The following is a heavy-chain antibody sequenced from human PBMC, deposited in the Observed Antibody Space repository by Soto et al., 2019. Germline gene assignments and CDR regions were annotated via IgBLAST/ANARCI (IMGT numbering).Heavy chain of an antibody. D-gene: IGHD2-8*01. CDR2: ISGSGGST. V-gene: IGHV3-23*01. Sequence: GGSPRLSCAASGFTFSSYAMSWVRQAPGKGLEWVSAISGSGGSTYYADSVKGRFTISRDNSKNTLYLQMNSLRAEDTAVYYCASPGGYCTNGVCYTIDHNWFDPWGQGTLVTVSS. J-gene: IGHJ5*02. CDR1: GFTFSSYA. CDR3: ASPGGYCTNGVCYTIDHNWFDP.